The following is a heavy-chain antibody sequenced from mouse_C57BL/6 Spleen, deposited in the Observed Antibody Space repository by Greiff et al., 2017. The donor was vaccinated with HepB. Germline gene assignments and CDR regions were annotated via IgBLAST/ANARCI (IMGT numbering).Heavy chain of an antibody. Sequence: VQLQQSGPGLVQPSQSLSITCTVSGLSLTSYGVHWVRQSPGKGLEWLGVIWSGGSTDYNAAFISRLSISKDNSKSQVFFKMNSLQADDTAIYYCARTLTLRRDWYFDVWGTGTTVTVSS. V-gene: IGHV2-2*01. CDR1: GLSLTSYG. CDR3: ARTLTLRRDWYFDV. D-gene: IGHD1-2*01. CDR2: IWSGGST. J-gene: IGHJ1*03.